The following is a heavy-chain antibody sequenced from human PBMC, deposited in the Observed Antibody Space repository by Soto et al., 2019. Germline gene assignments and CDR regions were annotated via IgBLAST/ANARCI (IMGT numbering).Heavy chain of an antibody. Sequence: GESLKISCQGSGYSFSTSWIGWVRQMPGRGLEWMGIIYPGDSDTRYSPSFQGQVTISADKSISTAFLQWSSLKASDTATYYCARTTIAGIRGYFDYWGQGTLVTVSS. J-gene: IGHJ4*02. CDR3: ARTTIAGIRGYFDY. CDR1: GYSFSTSW. CDR2: IYPGDSDT. V-gene: IGHV5-51*01. D-gene: IGHD2-21*01.